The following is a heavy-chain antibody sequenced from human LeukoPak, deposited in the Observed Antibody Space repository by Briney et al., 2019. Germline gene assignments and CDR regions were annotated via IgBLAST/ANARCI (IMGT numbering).Heavy chain of an antibody. V-gene: IGHV3-33*01. CDR1: GFTFSSYG. D-gene: IGHD6-13*01. Sequence: PGRSLRLSCAASGFTFSSYGMYWVRRAPGKGLEWVAVIWSDSVKGRFTISRDNSKNTLYLQMNSLRAEDTAVYYCARSPGIAAAGTGPEDYWGQGTLVTVSS. CDR3: ARSPGIAAAGTGPEDY. J-gene: IGHJ4*02. CDR2: IW.